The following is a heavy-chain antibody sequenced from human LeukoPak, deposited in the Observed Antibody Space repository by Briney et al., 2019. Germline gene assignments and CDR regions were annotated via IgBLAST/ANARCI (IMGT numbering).Heavy chain of an antibody. D-gene: IGHD5-18*01. J-gene: IGHJ4*02. CDR2: ISSSGSTI. CDR1: GFTFSDYY. Sequence: GGSLRLSCAASGFTFSDYYMSWIRQAPGKGLEWVSYISSSGSTIYYANSVKGRFTISRDNAKNSLYLRMNSLRAEDTAVYYCASAGRYSYGATWVDYWGQGTLVTVSS. V-gene: IGHV3-11*01. CDR3: ASAGRYSYGATWVDY.